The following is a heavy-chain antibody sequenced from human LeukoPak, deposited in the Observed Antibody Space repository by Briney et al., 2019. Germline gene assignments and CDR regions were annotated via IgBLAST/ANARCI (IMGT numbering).Heavy chain of an antibody. J-gene: IGHJ3*02. Sequence: PSETLSLTCTVSGGSISSSSYYWGWIRQPPGKGLEWIGSIYYSGSTYYNPSLKSRVTISVDTSKNQFSLKLSSVTAADTAVYYCARDYRRSGWYNKGLDAFDIWGQGTMVTVSS. CDR1: GGSISSSSYY. CDR2: IYYSGST. V-gene: IGHV4-39*07. D-gene: IGHD6-19*01. CDR3: ARDYRRSGWYNKGLDAFDI.